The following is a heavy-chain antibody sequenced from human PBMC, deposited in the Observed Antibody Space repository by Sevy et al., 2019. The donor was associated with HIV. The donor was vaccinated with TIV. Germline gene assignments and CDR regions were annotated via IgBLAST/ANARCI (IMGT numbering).Heavy chain of an antibody. CDR3: ARDVSNRSYGLAAQDSFDY. V-gene: IGHV3-74*01. CDR2: INSGGSSR. Sequence: GGSLRLSCVASAFTFSNYWMHWVRQAPGKGLVWVSRINSGGSSRSYADSVKGRFTISRDNARNTLYLQMDSLSAEDTAIYYCARDVSNRSYGLAAQDSFDYWGQGALVTVSS. J-gene: IGHJ4*02. D-gene: IGHD2-15*01. CDR1: AFTFSNYW.